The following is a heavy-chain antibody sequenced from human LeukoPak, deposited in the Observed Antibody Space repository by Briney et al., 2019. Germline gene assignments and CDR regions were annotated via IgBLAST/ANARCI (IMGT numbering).Heavy chain of an antibody. CDR3: ARGGCSGGSCYPFLDAFDI. CDR1: GGSISSGDYY. V-gene: IGHV4-30-4*08. J-gene: IGHJ3*02. D-gene: IGHD2-15*01. Sequence: SQTLSLTCTVSGGSISSGDYYWSWIRQPPGKGLEWTGYIYYSGSTYYNPSLKRRVTISVDTSKNQFSLKLSSVTAADTAVYYRARGGCSGGSCYPFLDAFDIWGQGTMVTVSS. CDR2: IYYSGST.